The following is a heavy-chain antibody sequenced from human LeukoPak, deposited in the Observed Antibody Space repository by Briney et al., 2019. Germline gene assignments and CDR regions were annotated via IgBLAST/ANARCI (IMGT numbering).Heavy chain of an antibody. CDR3: ASQTPHYYYYMDV. CDR1: GFTVSSNY. J-gene: IGHJ6*03. CDR2: IYSGGST. V-gene: IGHV3-66*04. Sequence: GGSLRLSCAASGFTVSSNYMSWVRQAPGKGLEWVSVIYSGGSTYYADSVKGRFTISRDNSKNTLYLQINSLRAEDTAVYYCASQTPHYYYYMDVWGKGTTVTISS.